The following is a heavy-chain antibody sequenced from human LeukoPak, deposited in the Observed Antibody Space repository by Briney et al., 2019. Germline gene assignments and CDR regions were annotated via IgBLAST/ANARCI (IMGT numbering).Heavy chain of an antibody. CDR1: GFTFSSYA. CDR2: ISYDGSNK. CDR3: ARPRGAVTTSGAFDI. D-gene: IGHD4-17*01. Sequence: GGSLRLSCVASGFTFSSYAMHWVRQAPGKGLEWVALISYDGSNKYYADSVKGRFTISRDNSKNTLYLQMNSLRTEDTAVYYCARPRGAVTTSGAFDIWGQGTMVTVSS. J-gene: IGHJ3*02. V-gene: IGHV3-30*04.